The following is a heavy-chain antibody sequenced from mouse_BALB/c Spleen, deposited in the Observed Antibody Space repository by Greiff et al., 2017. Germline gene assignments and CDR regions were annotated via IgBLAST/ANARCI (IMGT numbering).Heavy chain of an antibody. CDR2: ISYDGSN. CDR1: GYSITSGYY. CDR3: ARVEDDGYYLGAMDY. Sequence: EVKLEESGPGLVKPSQSLSLTCSVTGYSITSGYYWNWIRQFPGNKLEWMGYISYDGSNNYNPSLKNRISITRDTSKNQFFLKLNSVTTEDTATYYCARVEDDGYYLGAMDYWGQGTSVTVSS. V-gene: IGHV3-6*02. D-gene: IGHD2-3*01. J-gene: IGHJ4*01.